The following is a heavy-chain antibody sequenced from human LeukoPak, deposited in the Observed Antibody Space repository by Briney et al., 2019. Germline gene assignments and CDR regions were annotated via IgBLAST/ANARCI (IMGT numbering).Heavy chain of an antibody. D-gene: IGHD6-13*01. J-gene: IGHJ4*02. Sequence: GGSLRFSCATSGVTFRSDGMRCGRQATGKGLEWVALIWYDGSNKYYAESVKGRFTISRDNSKNTLYLQMNSLRAEDTAVYYCARDEGHGTSWYVFWGQGTLATVSS. CDR1: GVTFRSDG. CDR3: ARDEGHGTSWYVF. V-gene: IGHV3-33*01. CDR2: IWYDGSNK.